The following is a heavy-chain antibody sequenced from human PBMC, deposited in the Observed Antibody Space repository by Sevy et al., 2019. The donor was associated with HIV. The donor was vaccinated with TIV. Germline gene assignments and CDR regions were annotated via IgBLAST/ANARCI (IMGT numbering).Heavy chain of an antibody. CDR3: TRQGSVRYVPLFDY. J-gene: IGHJ4*02. V-gene: IGHV3-73*01. Sequence: GGSLRLSCAASGFIFSDSALHWVRQSSAKGLEWVGRIRSKTDSYATAYAESVEGRFTISRDDSKNTVYLQMNSLKTEDTAVYYCTRQGSVRYVPLFDYWGLGTLVTVSS. D-gene: IGHD3-10*01. CDR2: IRSKTDSYAT. CDR1: GFIFSDSA.